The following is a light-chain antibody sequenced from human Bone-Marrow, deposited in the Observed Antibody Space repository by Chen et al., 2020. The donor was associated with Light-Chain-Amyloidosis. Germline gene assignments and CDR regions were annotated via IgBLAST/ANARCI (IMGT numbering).Light chain of an antibody. CDR3: AAWDASLRVYL. CDR2: NDI. J-gene: IGLJ1*01. Sequence: QSVLTQPPSASGNPGQRVTLSCSGSNSNVGTDNVYWYQQLPGTAPKLLIYNDILRPSGVPDRISGSKSGTSAFLAISGLRSEDEADYYCAAWDASLRVYLFGAGTKVTVL. CDR1: NSNVGTDN. V-gene: IGLV1-47*01.